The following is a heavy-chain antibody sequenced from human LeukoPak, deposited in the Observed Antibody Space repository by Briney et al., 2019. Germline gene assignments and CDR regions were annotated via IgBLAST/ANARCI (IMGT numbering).Heavy chain of an antibody. Sequence: QAGGSLRLSCAASGFTFSSYEMNWVRQAPGKGLEWVSYISSSGSTIYYADSVKGRFTISRDNAKNSLYLQMNGLRTDDTATYYCARGATDTTRWFDPWGQGTLVTVSS. V-gene: IGHV3-48*03. CDR3: ARGATDTTRWFDP. J-gene: IGHJ5*02. CDR1: GFTFSSYE. CDR2: ISSSGSTI. D-gene: IGHD1-7*01.